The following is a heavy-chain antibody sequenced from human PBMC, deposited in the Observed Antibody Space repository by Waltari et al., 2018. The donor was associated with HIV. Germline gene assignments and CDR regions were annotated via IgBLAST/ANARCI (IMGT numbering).Heavy chain of an antibody. Sequence: QVQLQESGPGLVQLSQTLSLTCTVSGGSITSGNYYWSWIRQPAGKGLDWIGRVYTSGSTNYNPSLKSRVTISLDTSKNRFSLKLSSVTAADTAVYYCARSGYSVYEYYYYYGLDVWGQGTTVTVSS. CDR1: GGSITSGNYY. CDR2: VYTSGST. CDR3: ARSGYSVYEYYYYYGLDV. J-gene: IGHJ6*02. V-gene: IGHV4-61*02. D-gene: IGHD5-12*01.